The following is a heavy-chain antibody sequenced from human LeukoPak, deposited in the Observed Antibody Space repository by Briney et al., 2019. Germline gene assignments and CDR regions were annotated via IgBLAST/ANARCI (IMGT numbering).Heavy chain of an antibody. J-gene: IGHJ5*02. Sequence: GGSLRLSCAASGFTFSSYAMSWVRQAPGKGLEWVSAISGSGGSTYYADSVKGRFTISRDNSKNTLYLQMNSLRAEDTAVYYRASTTVTTIFVPWGQGTLVTVSS. D-gene: IGHD4-11*01. CDR3: ASTTVTTIFVP. CDR2: ISGSGGST. CDR1: GFTFSSYA. V-gene: IGHV3-23*01.